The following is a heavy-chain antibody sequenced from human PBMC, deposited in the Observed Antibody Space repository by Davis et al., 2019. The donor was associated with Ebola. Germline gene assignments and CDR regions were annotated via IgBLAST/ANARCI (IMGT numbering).Heavy chain of an antibody. CDR3: TTVTDYGMDV. CDR1: GFTFSNGW. V-gene: IGHV3-15*01. D-gene: IGHD3-16*01. CDR2: IKSKTYGGTI. J-gene: IGHJ6*02. Sequence: GESLKISCAVSGFTFSNGWMSWVRQAPGKGLEWVGRIKSKTYGGTIDYAAPVKGRFTISRDDSKNTLYLQMNSLKTEDTAVYYCTTVTDYGMDVWGQGTTVTVSS.